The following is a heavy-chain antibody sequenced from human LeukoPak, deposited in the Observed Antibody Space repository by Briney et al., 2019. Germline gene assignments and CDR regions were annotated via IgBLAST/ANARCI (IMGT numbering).Heavy chain of an antibody. D-gene: IGHD6-13*01. Sequence: ASVKVSCKASGYTFTSYYMHWVRQAPGQGLEWMGIINPSGGSTSYAQKFQGRVTMTRDTSTSTVYMELSSLRVEDTAVYYCAKGPPDSSNWYKRTEGWGQGTLVTVSS. CDR3: AKGPPDSSNWYKRTEG. V-gene: IGHV1-46*01. CDR2: INPSGGST. CDR1: GYTFTSYY. J-gene: IGHJ4*02.